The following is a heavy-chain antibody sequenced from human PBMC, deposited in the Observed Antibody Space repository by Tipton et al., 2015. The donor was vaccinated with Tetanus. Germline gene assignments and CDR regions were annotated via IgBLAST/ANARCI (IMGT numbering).Heavy chain of an antibody. CDR2: IYYSGST. J-gene: IGHJ4*02. V-gene: IGHV4-59*01. CDR3: ARDTPKGNMYGPGFVY. Sequence: TLSLTCTVSGGSISTYYWSWIRQPPGKGLEWIGYIYYSGSTNYNSSLESRVTISMDTSKNQFSLRLSSVTAADTAVYYCARDTPKGNMYGPGFVYWGQGALVTVSS. D-gene: IGHD2-8*01. CDR1: GGSISTYY.